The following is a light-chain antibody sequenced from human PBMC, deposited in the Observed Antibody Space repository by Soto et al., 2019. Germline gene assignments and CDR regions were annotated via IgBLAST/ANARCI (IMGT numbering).Light chain of an antibody. CDR2: EVS. Sequence: QSALAQPASVSGSPGQSITISCTGSSSDVGGYNYVSWYQQHPGKAPKLMIYEVSKRPSGVSNRFSGSKSGNTASLTISGLQAEDEADYYCTSYTSSSPYVFGTGTKVNVL. CDR3: TSYTSSSPYV. J-gene: IGLJ1*01. CDR1: SSDVGGYNY. V-gene: IGLV2-14*03.